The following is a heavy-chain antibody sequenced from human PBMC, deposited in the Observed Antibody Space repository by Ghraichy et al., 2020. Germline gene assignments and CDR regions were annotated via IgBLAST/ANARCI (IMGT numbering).Heavy chain of an antibody. CDR2: ISSSSSYI. Sequence: GESLNISCAASGFTFSSYSMNWVRQAPGKGLEWVSSISSSSSYIYYADSVKGRFTISRDNAKNSLYLQMNSLRAEDTAVYYCARVKAARPVYYYYYMDVWGKGTTVTVSS. D-gene: IGHD6-6*01. J-gene: IGHJ6*03. CDR1: GFTFSSYS. V-gene: IGHV3-21*01. CDR3: ARVKAARPVYYYYYMDV.